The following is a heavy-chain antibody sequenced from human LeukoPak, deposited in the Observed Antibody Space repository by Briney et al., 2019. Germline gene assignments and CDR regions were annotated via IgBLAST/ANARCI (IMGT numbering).Heavy chain of an antibody. J-gene: IGHJ4*02. V-gene: IGHV1-8*01. CDR3: ARGPTWRGGPYYFDY. CDR2: MNPNSGNT. Sequence: ASVTVSCTASVYTFTIYDINWVRQATGQGLEWMGWMNPNSGNTGYAQKFQGRVTMTGNTSISTAYMQLSSLRSEDTAVYYCARGPTWRGGPYYFDYWGQGTLVTVSS. D-gene: IGHD3-10*01. CDR1: VYTFTIYD.